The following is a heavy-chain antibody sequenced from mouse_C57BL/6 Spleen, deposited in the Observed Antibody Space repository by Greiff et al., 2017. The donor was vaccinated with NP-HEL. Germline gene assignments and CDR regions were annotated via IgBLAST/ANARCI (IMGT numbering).Heavy chain of an antibody. CDR1: GYSITSCYY. D-gene: IGHD1-1*01. V-gene: IGHV3-6*01. Sequence: VQLKESGPGLVKPSQSLSLTCSVTGYSITSCYYWNWIRQLPGNKLEWIGYISYDGSNNYNPSLKNRISITRDTSKNQFFLKLNSVTTEDTATYYCARGGELRGVDYWGQGTTLTVSS. CDR3: ARGGELRGVDY. J-gene: IGHJ2*01. CDR2: ISYDGSN.